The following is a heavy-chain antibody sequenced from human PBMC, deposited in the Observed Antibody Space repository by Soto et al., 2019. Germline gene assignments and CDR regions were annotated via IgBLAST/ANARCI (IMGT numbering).Heavy chain of an antibody. CDR3: VRDYNSFPDI. J-gene: IGHJ4*02. D-gene: IGHD1-1*01. V-gene: IGHV1-18*04. CDR2: ITPFNGNT. Sequence: QIQLVQSGPESKKPGASVKVSCQTSGYNFISYGLSWVRQAPGQGLEWMGWITPFNGNTNYPQRFRGKITMTTDTATNTGYLEVRNLKSDDTAVYYCVRDYNSFPDIWGQGTLVTVSS. CDR1: GYNFISYG.